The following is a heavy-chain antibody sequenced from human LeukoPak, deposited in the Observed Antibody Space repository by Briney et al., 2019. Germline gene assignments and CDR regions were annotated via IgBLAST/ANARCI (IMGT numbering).Heavy chain of an antibody. Sequence: GGSLRLSCAASGFTFKSAWMTWVRQAPGKGLEWVANIKEDGSAKNYIDSVKGRFTISRDNAKNSLYLQMDSLRAEDTAVYYCARDLGIASAVTLDYWGQGTLVTVSS. CDR2: IKEDGSAK. CDR1: GFTFKSAW. J-gene: IGHJ4*02. V-gene: IGHV3-7*01. D-gene: IGHD6-13*01. CDR3: ARDLGIASAVTLDY.